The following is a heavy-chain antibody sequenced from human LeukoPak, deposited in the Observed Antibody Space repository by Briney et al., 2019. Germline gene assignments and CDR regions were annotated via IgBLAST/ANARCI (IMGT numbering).Heavy chain of an antibody. CDR2: IYTSGST. CDR1: GGSISSGSYY. D-gene: IGHD3-10*01. J-gene: IGHJ6*03. Sequence: SETLSLTCTASGGSISSGSYYWGWLRQPAGKGLEWVGRIYTSGSTNYNPSLKSRVTISVDTSKNQFSLKLSSVTAADTAVYYCARDYFVRSLYYYYYMDVWGKGTTVTVSS. CDR3: ARDYFVRSLYYYYYMDV. V-gene: IGHV4-61*02.